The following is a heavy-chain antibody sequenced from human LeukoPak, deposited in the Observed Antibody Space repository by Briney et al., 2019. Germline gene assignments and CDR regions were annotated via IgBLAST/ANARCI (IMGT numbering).Heavy chain of an antibody. CDR3: ARPGIALAGDY. V-gene: IGHV3-74*01. J-gene: IGHJ4*02. D-gene: IGHD6-19*01. Sequence: GGSLRLSCAASGFTFSSYEMNWVRQAPGKGLVWVSRINNDGSLTNYADSVKGRFTISRDNAKNTLYLQMNSLRAEDTAVYYCARPGIALAGDYWGQGALVTVSS. CDR1: GFTFSSYE. CDR2: INNDGSLT.